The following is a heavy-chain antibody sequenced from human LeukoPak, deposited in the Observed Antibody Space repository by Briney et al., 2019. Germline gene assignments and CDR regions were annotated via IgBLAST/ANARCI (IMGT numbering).Heavy chain of an antibody. CDR2: IYYSGST. V-gene: IGHV4-59*12. Sequence: PSETLSLTCTVSGGSISGYYWSWIRQPPGKGLEWIGYIYYSGSTNYNPSLKSRVTTSVDTSKNQFSLKLSSVTAADTAVYYCARDRGYGDYPYYFDYWGQGTLVTVSS. D-gene: IGHD4-17*01. J-gene: IGHJ4*02. CDR1: GGSISGYY. CDR3: ARDRGYGDYPYYFDY.